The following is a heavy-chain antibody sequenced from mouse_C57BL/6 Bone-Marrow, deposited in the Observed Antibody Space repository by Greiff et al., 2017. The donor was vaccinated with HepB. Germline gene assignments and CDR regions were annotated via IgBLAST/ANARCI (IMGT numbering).Heavy chain of an antibody. CDR1: GYTFTSYW. CDR3: ARRATTVVATDYAMDY. CDR2: IYPSDSET. V-gene: IGHV1-61*01. J-gene: IGHJ4*01. D-gene: IGHD1-1*01. Sequence: VQLQQPGAELVRPGSSVKLSCQASGYTFTSYWMDWVKQRPGQGLEWIGNIYPSDSETHYNQKFKDKATLTVDKSSSTAYMQLSSLTSEDSAGYYCARRATTVVATDYAMDYWGQGTSVTVSS.